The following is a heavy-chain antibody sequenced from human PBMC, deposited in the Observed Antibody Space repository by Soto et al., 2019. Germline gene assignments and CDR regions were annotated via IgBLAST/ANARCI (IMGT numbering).Heavy chain of an antibody. CDR2: ITPMFGTA. D-gene: IGHD6-19*01. V-gene: IGHV1-69*12. J-gene: IGHJ2*01. CDR1: GGTFSRYA. CDR3: AQTLGLAVAGPGPFDL. Sequence: QVQLVQSGAEVKKYGSSVKVSCKASGGTFSRYAISWVRQAPGQGLEWMGGITPMFGTANYVQRFQGRVTITADESTNTAYMQLSNLRSDDTAVYYCAQTLGLAVAGPGPFDLWGRGTLVTVSS.